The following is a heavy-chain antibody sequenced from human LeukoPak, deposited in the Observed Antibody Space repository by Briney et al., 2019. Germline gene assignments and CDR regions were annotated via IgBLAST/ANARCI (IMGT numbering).Heavy chain of an antibody. CDR1: GSSISSGSYY. CDR2: IYTSGST. Sequence: SQTLSLTCTVSGSSISSGSYYWSWIRQPAGKGLEWIGRIYTSGSTNYNPSLKSRVTISVDTSKNQFSLKLSSVTAADTAVYYCARAGGYDILTGYYKVGWFDPWGQGTLVTVSS. J-gene: IGHJ5*02. D-gene: IGHD3-9*01. CDR3: ARAGGYDILTGYYKVGWFDP. V-gene: IGHV4-61*02.